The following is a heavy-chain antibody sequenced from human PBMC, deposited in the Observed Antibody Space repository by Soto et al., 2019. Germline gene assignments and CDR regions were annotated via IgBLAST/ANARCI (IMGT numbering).Heavy chain of an antibody. CDR3: ARGKRWFDY. V-gene: IGHV1-18*01. J-gene: IGHJ4*02. Sequence: SVSVSCKASGYTFTIYLNSSVRQAPGQGLEWMGWISAYNGNTNNAQKLQGRVTMTTDTSTSTAYMELRSLRSDDTAVYYCARGKRWFDYWGQGTLVTVSS. D-gene: IGHD1-1*01. CDR2: ISAYNGNT. CDR1: GYTFTIYL.